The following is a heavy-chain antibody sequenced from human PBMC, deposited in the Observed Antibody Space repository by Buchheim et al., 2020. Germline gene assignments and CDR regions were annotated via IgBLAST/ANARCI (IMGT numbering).Heavy chain of an antibody. CDR3: AGDDGPGPGLQG. J-gene: IGHJ4*02. V-gene: IGHV3-33*01. CDR1: GFTFSSYG. Sequence: QVQLVESGGGVVQPGRSLRLSCAASGFTFSSYGMHWVRQAPGKGLEWVAVIWYDGSNKYYADSVKGRFTISRDNSTNTLYLQMNSLRAEDTAVYYSAGDDGPGPGLQGWGQGTL. CDR2: IWYDGSNK. D-gene: IGHD2-8*01.